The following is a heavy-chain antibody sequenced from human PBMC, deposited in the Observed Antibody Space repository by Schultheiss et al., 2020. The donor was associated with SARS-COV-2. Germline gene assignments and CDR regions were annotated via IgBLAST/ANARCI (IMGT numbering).Heavy chain of an antibody. V-gene: IGHV1-18*04. CDR2: ISASNGDT. CDR3: ASLYSSSWYGVDY. D-gene: IGHD6-13*01. Sequence: ASVKVSCKASGYTFTGYYMHWVRQAPGQGLEWMGWISASNGDTNFAQKLQGRVTMTTDTYTSTAYMELRSLRSDDTAVYYCASLYSSSWYGVDYWGQGTLVTVSS. CDR1: GYTFTGYY. J-gene: IGHJ4*02.